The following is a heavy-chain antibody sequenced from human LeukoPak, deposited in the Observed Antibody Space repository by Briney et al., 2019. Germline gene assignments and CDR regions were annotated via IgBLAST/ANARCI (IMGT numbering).Heavy chain of an antibody. J-gene: IGHJ4*02. D-gene: IGHD3-16*01. CDR2: IYPRDSDT. CDR3: ARHSDVVGAI. V-gene: IGHV5-51*01. CDR1: GYTFTHQW. Sequence: GESLKISGEAPGYTFTHQWIGWVRQMPGTGLEWVGIIYPRDSDTIYSPSFQGHVTISADTSINTAYLEWRSLEASDTAMYYCARHSDVVGAIWGQGTQVTVSS.